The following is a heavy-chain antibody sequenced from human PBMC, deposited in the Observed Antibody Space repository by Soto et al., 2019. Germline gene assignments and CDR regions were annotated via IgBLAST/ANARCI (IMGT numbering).Heavy chain of an antibody. D-gene: IGHD1-7*01. CDR1: GFTFSTYS. V-gene: IGHV3-21*01. CDR2: ISSSSSYI. J-gene: IGHJ3*02. Sequence: PGGSLRLSCAASGFTFSTYSMAWVRQAPGKGLEWVSSISSSSSYIYYADSVKGRFTISRDNAKNSLYLQMNSLRAEDTAVYYCARDPGLNWNYLLARAFDIWGQGTMVTVSS. CDR3: ARDPGLNWNYLLARAFDI.